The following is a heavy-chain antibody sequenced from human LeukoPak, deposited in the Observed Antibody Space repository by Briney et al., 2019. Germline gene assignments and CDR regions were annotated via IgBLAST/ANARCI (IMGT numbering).Heavy chain of an antibody. CDR1: GFAFSAYD. J-gene: IGHJ5*02. D-gene: IGHD3-22*01. Sequence: GGSLRLSCAASGFAFSAYDMNWVRQAQGKGLEYISGISSNGGSTYYANSVKGRFTISRDNSKNTLYLHMGSLRPEDMAVYYCAANSGYYYAWGQGALVAVSS. V-gene: IGHV3-64*01. CDR2: ISSNGGST. CDR3: AANSGYYYA.